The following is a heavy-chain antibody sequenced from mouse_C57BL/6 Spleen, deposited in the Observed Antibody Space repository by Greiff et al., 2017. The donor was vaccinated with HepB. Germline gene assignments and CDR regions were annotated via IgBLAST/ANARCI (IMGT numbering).Heavy chain of an antibody. CDR1: GFTFSSYA. V-gene: IGHV5-9-1*02. CDR3: TRDGSSLYAMDY. CDR2: ISSGGDYI. Sequence: EVQVVESGEGLVKPGGSLKLSCAASGFTFSSYAMSWVRQTPEKRLEWVAYISSGGDYIYYADTVKGRFTISRDNARNTLYLQMSSLKSEDTAMYYCTRDGSSLYAMDYWDQGTSVTVSS. J-gene: IGHJ4*01. D-gene: IGHD1-1*01.